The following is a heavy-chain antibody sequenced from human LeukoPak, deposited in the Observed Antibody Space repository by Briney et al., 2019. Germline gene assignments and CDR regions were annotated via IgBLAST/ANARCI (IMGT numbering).Heavy chain of an antibody. CDR1: GFTFSSYS. CDR3: ARNGAMDTAMVYYYYYMDV. Sequence: GGSLRLSCATSGFTFSSYSMNWVRQAPGKGLEWVSSISSSSSYIYYADSVKGRFTISRDNAKNSLYLQMNSLRAEDTAVYYCARNGAMDTAMVYYYYYMDVWGKGTTVTISS. V-gene: IGHV3-21*01. D-gene: IGHD5-18*01. J-gene: IGHJ6*03. CDR2: ISSSSSYI.